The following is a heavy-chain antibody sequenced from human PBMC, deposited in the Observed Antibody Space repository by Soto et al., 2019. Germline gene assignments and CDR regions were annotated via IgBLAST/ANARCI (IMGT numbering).Heavy chain of an antibody. CDR3: AKGFYCSSTSCYSFAEYFQH. J-gene: IGHJ1*01. D-gene: IGHD2-2*01. Sequence: GGSLRLSCAASGFTFSSYAMSWVRQAPGKGLEWVSAISGSGGSTYYADSVKGRFTISRDNSKNTLYLQMNSLRAEDTAVYYCAKGFYCSSTSCYSFAEYFQHWGQGTLVTVSS. CDR1: GFTFSSYA. V-gene: IGHV3-23*01. CDR2: ISGSGGST.